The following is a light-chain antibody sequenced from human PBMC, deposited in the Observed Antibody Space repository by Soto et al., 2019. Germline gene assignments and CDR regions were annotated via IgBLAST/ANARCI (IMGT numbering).Light chain of an antibody. Sequence: EIVLTQSPGTLSLSPGERATLSCRASQTVGSNYLAWYQQKPGQTPSLLIHGASTRATGIPDRISGSGSGTEFTLIISRLEPEDFAVYYCQQYDNSPLTFGRGTKVEIK. CDR3: QQYDNSPLT. V-gene: IGKV3-20*01. CDR1: QTVGSNY. CDR2: GAS. J-gene: IGKJ4*01.